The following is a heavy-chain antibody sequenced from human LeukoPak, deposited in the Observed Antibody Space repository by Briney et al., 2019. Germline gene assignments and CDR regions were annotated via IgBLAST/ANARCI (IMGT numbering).Heavy chain of an antibody. CDR2: ISGDGGST. J-gene: IGHJ6*02. Sequence: GGSLRLSCAASGFTFDDYAMHGVRQAPGKGLEGVSLISGDGGSTYYADSVKGRCTISRDNSKNSLYLQMNSLRTEDTALYYCAKDIVGVGFGELPYYYYYGMVVWGQGTTVTVSS. D-gene: IGHD3-10*01. CDR3: AKDIVGVGFGELPYYYYYGMVV. CDR1: GFTFDDYA. V-gene: IGHV3-43*02.